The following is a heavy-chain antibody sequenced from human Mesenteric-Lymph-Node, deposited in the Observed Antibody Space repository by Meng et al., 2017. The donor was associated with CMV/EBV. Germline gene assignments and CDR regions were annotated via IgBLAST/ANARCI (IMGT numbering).Heavy chain of an antibody. CDR2: ISVGSNII. CDR1: GFTFSDYY. Sequence: GGSLRLSCAASGFTFSDYYMTWIRQAPGKGLEWVSHISVGSNIIYYADSVRGRFTISRDNAKNSLYLQMSSLRVEDTAVYFCARQNYGIDIWGQGTTVTVSS. CDR3: ARQNYGIDI. J-gene: IGHJ6*02. V-gene: IGHV3-11*04.